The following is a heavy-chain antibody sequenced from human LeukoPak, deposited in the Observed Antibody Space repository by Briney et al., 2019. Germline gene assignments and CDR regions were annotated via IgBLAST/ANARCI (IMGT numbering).Heavy chain of an antibody. Sequence: MASETLSLTCTVSGGSISSYYWSWIRQPPGKGLEWIGYIYYSGSTNYNPSPKSRVTISVDTSKNQFSLKLSSVTAADTAVYYCASSSWYGRVDYWGQGTLVTVSS. CDR3: ASSSWYGRVDY. CDR1: GGSISSYY. J-gene: IGHJ4*02. CDR2: IYYSGST. D-gene: IGHD6-13*01. V-gene: IGHV4-59*01.